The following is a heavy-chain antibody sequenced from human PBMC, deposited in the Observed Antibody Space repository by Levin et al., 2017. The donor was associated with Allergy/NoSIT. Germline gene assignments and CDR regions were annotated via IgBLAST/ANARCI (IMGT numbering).Heavy chain of an antibody. V-gene: IGHV3-11*01. D-gene: IGHD4-17*01. Sequence: PGESLKISCAASGFTFSDYYMSWIRQAPGKGLEWVSYISSSGSTIYYADSVKGRFTISRDNAKNSLYLQMNSLRAEDTAVYYCARDRPDYGVDYWGQGTLVTVSS. CDR2: ISSSGSTI. CDR1: GFTFSDYY. CDR3: ARDRPDYGVDY. J-gene: IGHJ4*02.